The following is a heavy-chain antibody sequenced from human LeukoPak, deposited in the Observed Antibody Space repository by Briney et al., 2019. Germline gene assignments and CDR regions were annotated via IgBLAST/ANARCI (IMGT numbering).Heavy chain of an antibody. CDR1: AVFNRSYY. J-gene: IGHJ4*02. D-gene: IGHD3-10*02. Sequence: SEPLSLICTVSAVFNRSYYGIWIPQPPGKGLEWIGYIYNSGSTNYNPSLKSRVTISVDTSKNQFSLKLSSVTAADTAVYYCARGRGYYVDYWGQGTLVTVSS. CDR3: ARGRGYYVDY. CDR2: IYNSGST. V-gene: IGHV4-59*13.